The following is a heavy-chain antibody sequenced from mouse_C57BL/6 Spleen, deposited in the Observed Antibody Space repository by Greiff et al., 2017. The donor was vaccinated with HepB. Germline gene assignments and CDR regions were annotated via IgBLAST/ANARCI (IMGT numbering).Heavy chain of an antibody. Sequence: EVKLVESGEDLVKPGGSLKLSCAASGFTFSSYAMSWVRQTPEKRLEWVAYISSGGDYIYYADTMKGRFTISRDNARNTLYLQMSSLKSEDTAIYYCTSTAYYSNYEGFDYWGQGTTLTVSS. V-gene: IGHV5-9-1*02. D-gene: IGHD2-5*01. CDR1: GFTFSSYA. CDR3: TSTAYYSNYEGFDY. CDR2: ISSGGDYI. J-gene: IGHJ2*01.